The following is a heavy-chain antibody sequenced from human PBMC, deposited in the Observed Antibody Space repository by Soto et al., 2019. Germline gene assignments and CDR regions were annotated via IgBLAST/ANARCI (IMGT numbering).Heavy chain of an antibody. V-gene: IGHV1-18*01. CDR2: ISAYNGDT. D-gene: IGHD3-9*01. Sequence: ASVKVSCKASGYIFTNYGISWVRQAPGQGLEWMGWISAYNGDTNYAQKLQGRVTVTRDTSTSTAYMELRSLRSDDTAVYYCARISLRYFDWLFHRSYGMDVWG. CDR1: GYIFTNYG. CDR3: ARISLRYFDWLFHRSYGMDV. J-gene: IGHJ6*02.